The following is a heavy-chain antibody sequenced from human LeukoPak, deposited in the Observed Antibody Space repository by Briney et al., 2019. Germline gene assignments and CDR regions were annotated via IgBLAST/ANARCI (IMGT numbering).Heavy chain of an antibody. CDR2: IYSGGST. CDR1: GFTVSSNY. Sequence: PGGSLRLSCAASGFTVSSNYMSWVRQAPGKGLEWVSLIYSGGSTYYADSVKGRFTVSRDNSKNTLDLQMNSLRAEDTAVYYCARSVGATMRTNLYFDYWGQGTLVTVSS. CDR3: ARSVGATMRTNLYFDY. V-gene: IGHV3-53*01. J-gene: IGHJ4*02. D-gene: IGHD1-26*01.